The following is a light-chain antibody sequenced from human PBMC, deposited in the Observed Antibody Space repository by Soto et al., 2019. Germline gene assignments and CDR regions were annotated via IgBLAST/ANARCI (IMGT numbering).Light chain of an antibody. J-gene: IGKJ4*01. CDR1: QSVSNNY. Sequence: EIXLTQSPGTLSLSPGETVALSCRASQSVSNNYLAWYQQKRGQAPRLLIYGASNRATGTPDRFSGGGSGTDFILTVSRLEPEDFAVYYCQQHGTSPIFGGGTKVDIK. CDR2: GAS. V-gene: IGKV3-20*01. CDR3: QQHGTSPI.